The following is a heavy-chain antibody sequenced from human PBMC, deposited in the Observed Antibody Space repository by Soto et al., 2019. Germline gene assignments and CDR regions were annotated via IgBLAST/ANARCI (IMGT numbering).Heavy chain of an antibody. Sequence: EVRLVESEGGLVQRGGSLRLSCAASGFTFNYYWMPWVRQAPGQGLMWVSHIQNDGSRTTYADSVKGRFTISRDNAKITLYLQMNSLRVEDTAIYYCVRGDKGGFGLWGQGTTVTVSS. CDR1: GFTFNYYW. D-gene: IGHD2-21*02. CDR3: VRGDKGGFGL. V-gene: IGHV3-74*01. J-gene: IGHJ3*01. CDR2: IQNDGSRT.